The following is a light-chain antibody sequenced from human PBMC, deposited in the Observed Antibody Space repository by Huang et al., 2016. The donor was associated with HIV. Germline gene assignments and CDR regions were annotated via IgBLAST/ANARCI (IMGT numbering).Light chain of an antibody. V-gene: IGKV3-15*01. Sequence: EIVMTQSPATLSVSPGERATLSCRASQSVSSNLTWYQQKPGQAPRLHIYGASTRATGIPARFSALGSGTEFTLTISSLQSEDFAVYYCQQYNNWPPMYTFGQGTNLEIK. CDR2: GAS. J-gene: IGKJ2*01. CDR3: QQYNNWPPMYT. CDR1: QSVSSN.